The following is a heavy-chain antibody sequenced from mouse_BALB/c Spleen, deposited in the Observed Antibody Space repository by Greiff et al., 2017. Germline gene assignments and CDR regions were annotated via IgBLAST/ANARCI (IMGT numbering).Heavy chain of an antibody. CDR1: GYSITSDYA. J-gene: IGHJ3*01. CDR3: ASPTTGLAY. V-gene: IGHV3-2*02. D-gene: IGHD1-1*01. Sequence: EVKLMESGPGLVKPSQSLSLTCTVTGYSITSDYAWNWIRQFPGNKLEWMGYISYSGSTSYNPSLKSRISITRDTSKNQFFLQLNSVTTEDTATYYCASPTTGLAYWGQGTLVTVSA. CDR2: ISYSGST.